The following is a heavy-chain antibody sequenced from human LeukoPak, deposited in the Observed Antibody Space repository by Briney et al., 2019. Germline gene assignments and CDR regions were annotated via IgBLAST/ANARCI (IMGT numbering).Heavy chain of an antibody. J-gene: IGHJ5*02. D-gene: IGHD4-17*01. CDR3: ARSNDYGDYGGWFDP. CDR1: GNTFSSYY. V-gene: IGHV1-69*02. CDR2: IIPIRGIA. Sequence: SVSVSCKASGNTFSSYYMHWVRQAPGQGLEWMGRIIPIRGIAKYAQKFQGRVTITADKSTKTAYMELSSLRSEDTAVYYCARSNDYGDYGGWFDPWGQGTLVSVSS.